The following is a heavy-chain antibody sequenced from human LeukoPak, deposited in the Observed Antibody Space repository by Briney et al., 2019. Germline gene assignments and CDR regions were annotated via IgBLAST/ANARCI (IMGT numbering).Heavy chain of an antibody. CDR2: IIPTFGTP. V-gene: IGHV1-69*01. Sequence: SVKVSCKASGGTFSSYAISWVRQAPAQGLEWMGGIIPTFGTPNYAQTYQGRVPFTVDESTSTAYMELSRLRSEDTAVYYCARVRGYCSGGSCYSGGYNWFDPWGQGTLVSISS. CDR1: GGTFSSYA. J-gene: IGHJ5*02. D-gene: IGHD2-15*01. CDR3: ARVRGYCSGGSCYSGGYNWFDP.